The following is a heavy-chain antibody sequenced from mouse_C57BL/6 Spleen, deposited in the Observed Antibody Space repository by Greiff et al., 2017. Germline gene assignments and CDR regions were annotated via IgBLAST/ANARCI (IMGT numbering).Heavy chain of an antibody. CDR2: IHPNSGST. CDR1: GYTFTSYW. J-gene: IGHJ3*01. V-gene: IGHV1-64*01. Sequence: QVQLQQPGAELVKPGASVKLSCKASGYTFTSYWMHWVKQRPGQGLEWIGMIHPNSGSTNYNEKFKSKATLTVDKSSSTAYMQLSSLTSEDSAVYYGARSGGSSYNWFAYWGQGTLVTVSA. D-gene: IGHD1-1*01. CDR3: ARSGGSSYNWFAY.